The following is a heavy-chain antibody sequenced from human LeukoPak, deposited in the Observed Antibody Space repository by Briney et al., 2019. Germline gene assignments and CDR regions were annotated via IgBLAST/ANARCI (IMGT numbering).Heavy chain of an antibody. CDR2: ISGSGGVT. Sequence: GESLRLSCAAGFTFSSYAMTWVRQAPGKGLEWVSAISGSGGVTFYADSVKGRFTISRDNSKNALYLQMNSLRAEDTAVYYCAKGPFISGTTLWGQGTLVTVSS. D-gene: IGHD1-20*01. J-gene: IGHJ4*02. V-gene: IGHV3-23*01. CDR3: AKGPFISGTTL. CDR1: GFTFSSYA.